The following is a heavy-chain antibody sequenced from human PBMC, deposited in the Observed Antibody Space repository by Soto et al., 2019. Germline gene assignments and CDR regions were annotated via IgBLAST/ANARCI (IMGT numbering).Heavy chain of an antibody. D-gene: IGHD3-3*02. V-gene: IGHV3-30-3*01. Sequence: PGGSLRLSCAASGFTFSTYSMHWVRQAPGKGLEWVALISYDGNNKYYADSVKGRFTISRDNAKNSLYLQMNSLRVEDTAVYYCARSPFLECNWAQGTLVTVSS. CDR2: ISYDGNNK. CDR3: ARSPFLECN. CDR1: GFTFSTYS. J-gene: IGHJ4*02.